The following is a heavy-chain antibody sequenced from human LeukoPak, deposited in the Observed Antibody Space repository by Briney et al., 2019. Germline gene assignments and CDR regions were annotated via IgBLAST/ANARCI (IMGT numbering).Heavy chain of an antibody. V-gene: IGHV1-2*02. Sequence: GASVKVSCKASGYTFTGYYMHWVRQAPGQGLVDMGWISPNSGGTKSAQKFQGRVTMTRDTSISTGYMELSGLASDDAAVYYCARTSVEVGQNYYGMDVWGQGTTVTVSS. D-gene: IGHD3-22*01. CDR3: ARTSVEVGQNYYGMDV. CDR1: GYTFTGYY. CDR2: ISPNSGGT. J-gene: IGHJ6*02.